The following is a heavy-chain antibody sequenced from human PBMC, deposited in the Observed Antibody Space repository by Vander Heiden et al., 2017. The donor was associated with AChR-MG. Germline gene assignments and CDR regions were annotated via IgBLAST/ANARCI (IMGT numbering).Heavy chain of an antibody. Sequence: QAQLVESGGGVVQPGGSLRLSCAASGFTFNTSDMHWVRQAPGKGLEWVAVMWFDGSNKFYADSVKGRFTISRDNSKNTLYLEMNSLRAEDTALYYCARDYDSGDYYYYFDSWGQGTLVTVSS. CDR3: ARDYDSGDYYYYFDS. D-gene: IGHD3-22*01. V-gene: IGHV3-33*01. CDR2: MWFDGSNK. J-gene: IGHJ4*02. CDR1: GFTFNTSD.